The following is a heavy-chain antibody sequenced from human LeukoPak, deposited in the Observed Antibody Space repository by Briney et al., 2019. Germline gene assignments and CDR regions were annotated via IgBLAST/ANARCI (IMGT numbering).Heavy chain of an antibody. CDR2: INHSGST. Sequence: SETLSLTCAVYGGSFSGYYWSWIRQPPGKGLEWIGEINHSGSTNYNPSLKSRVTISVDTSKNQFSLKLSSVTAADTAVYYCARRSNQRLDAFDIWGQGTMVTVSS. J-gene: IGHJ3*02. D-gene: IGHD6-19*01. CDR1: GGSFSGYY. CDR3: ARRSNQRLDAFDI. V-gene: IGHV4-34*01.